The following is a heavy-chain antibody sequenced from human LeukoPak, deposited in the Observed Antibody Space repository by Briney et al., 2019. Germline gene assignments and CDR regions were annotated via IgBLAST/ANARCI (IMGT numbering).Heavy chain of an antibody. Sequence: GASVKVSCKVSGYTLTELSMHWVRQAPGKGLEWMGGFDPEDGETIYAQKVQGRVTMTEDTSTDTAYMELSSLRSEDTAVYYCATGGSGSYHNWFDPWGQGTLVTVSS. CDR2: FDPEDGET. V-gene: IGHV1-24*01. J-gene: IGHJ5*02. CDR1: GYTLTELS. CDR3: ATGGSGSYHNWFDP. D-gene: IGHD1-26*01.